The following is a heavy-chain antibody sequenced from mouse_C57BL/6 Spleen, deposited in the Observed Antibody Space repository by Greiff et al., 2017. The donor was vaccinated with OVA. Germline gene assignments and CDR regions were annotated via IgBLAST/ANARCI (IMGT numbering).Heavy chain of an antibody. CDR1: GFSLTSYG. CDR3: ASGYYGSSPPFAY. J-gene: IGHJ3*01. D-gene: IGHD1-1*01. Sequence: QVQLQQSGPGLVQPSQSLSITCTVSGFSLTSYGVHWVRQSPGKGLEWLGVIWSGGSTDYNASFISRLSISKDNSKSQVFFKMNSLQADDTAIYYCASGYYGSSPPFAYWGQGTLVTVSA. CDR2: IWSGGST. V-gene: IGHV2-2*01.